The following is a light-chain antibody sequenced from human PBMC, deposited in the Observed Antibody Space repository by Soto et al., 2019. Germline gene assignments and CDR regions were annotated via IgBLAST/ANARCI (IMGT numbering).Light chain of an antibody. J-gene: IGLJ3*02. Sequence: QSALTHPASVSGSPGQSVTVSCTGTRSDVGAYNYVFWYQQHPGKAPKLIIYEVSYRPSGVSGRFSASKSGNTASLTSSGLQAEDEADYYCSSYTATTTRFRFGGGTKLTVL. CDR3: SSYTATTTRFR. V-gene: IGLV2-14*01. CDR2: EVS. CDR1: RSDVGAYNY.